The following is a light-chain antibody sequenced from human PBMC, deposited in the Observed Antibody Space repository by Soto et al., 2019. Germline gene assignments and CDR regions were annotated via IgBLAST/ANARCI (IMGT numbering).Light chain of an antibody. V-gene: IGKV1-5*01. CDR1: QSISSW. Sequence: DIQMTQSPSTLSASVGDRVTITCRASQSISSWLAWYQQKPGKAPKLLIYDASSLESGVPSRFSGSGSGTEFTLTISRQQPDGFATYYCQQYNSYSSWTFGQGTKVEIK. CDR2: DAS. J-gene: IGKJ1*01. CDR3: QQYNSYSSWT.